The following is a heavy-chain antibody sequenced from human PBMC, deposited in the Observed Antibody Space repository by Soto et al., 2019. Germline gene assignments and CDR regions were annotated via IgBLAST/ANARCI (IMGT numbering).Heavy chain of an antibody. CDR3: AADRPAYSSSWYVEYYGMDV. CDR2: IVVGSGNT. J-gene: IGHJ6*02. D-gene: IGHD6-13*01. Sequence: SVKVSCKASGFTFTSSAVQWVRQARGQRLEWIRWIVVGSGNTNYAQKFQERVTITRDMSTSTAYMELSSLRSEDTAVYYCAADRPAYSSSWYVEYYGMDVWGQGTTVTVS. CDR1: GFTFTSSA. V-gene: IGHV1-58*01.